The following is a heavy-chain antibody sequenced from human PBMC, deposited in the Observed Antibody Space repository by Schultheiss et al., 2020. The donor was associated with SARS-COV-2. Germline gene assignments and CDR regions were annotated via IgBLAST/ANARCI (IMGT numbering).Heavy chain of an antibody. CDR2: ISSSSSYI. Sequence: GESLKISCAASGFTFSTYSMNWVRQAPGKGLEWVSSISSSSSYIYYADSVKGRFTISRDNAKNSLYLQMNSLRAEDTAVYYCARAEKYTYGLDYFDYWGQGTLVTVSS. J-gene: IGHJ4*02. D-gene: IGHD5-18*01. CDR1: GFTFSTYS. V-gene: IGHV3-21*01. CDR3: ARAEKYTYGLDYFDY.